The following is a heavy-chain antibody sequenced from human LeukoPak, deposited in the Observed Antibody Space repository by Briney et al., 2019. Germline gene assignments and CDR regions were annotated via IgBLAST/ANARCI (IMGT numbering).Heavy chain of an antibody. CDR3: ARDCSSTSFPGWFDP. CDR2: INLNSGGT. V-gene: IGHV1-2*02. Sequence: ASVKVSCKASGYTFTGYYMHWVRQAPGQGLEWMGWINLNSGGTNYAQKFQGRVTMTRDTSISTAYMELSRLRSDDTAVYYCARDCSSTSFPGWFDPWGQGTLVTVSS. D-gene: IGHD2-2*01. J-gene: IGHJ5*02. CDR1: GYTFTGYY.